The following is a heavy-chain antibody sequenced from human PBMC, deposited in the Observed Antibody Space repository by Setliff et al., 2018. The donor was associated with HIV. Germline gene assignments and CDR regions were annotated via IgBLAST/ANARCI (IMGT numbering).Heavy chain of an antibody. CDR1: GASVGSSRDY. V-gene: IGHV4-61*01. Sequence: SETLSLTCSVSGASVGSSRDYWSWIRQPPGKGLEWIGSIYYTGSTDYNPSLMSRVTISLDTPKNQFSLKLNSVIAADTAVHYCARNRVPSSLWGQGTLVTVSS. D-gene: IGHD3-10*01. CDR2: IYYTGST. J-gene: IGHJ4*02. CDR3: ARNRVPSSL.